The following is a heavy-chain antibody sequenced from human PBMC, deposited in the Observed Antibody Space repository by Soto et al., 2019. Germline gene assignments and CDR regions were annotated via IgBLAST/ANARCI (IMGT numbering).Heavy chain of an antibody. CDR3: AKDRIAAAGTASYYYGMDV. D-gene: IGHD6-13*01. CDR1: GFTFSSYA. V-gene: IGHV3-23*01. Sequence: PVGSLRLSCAASGFTFSSYAMSWVRQAPGKGLEWVSAISGSGGSTYYADSVKGRFTISRDNSKNTLYLQMNSLRAEDTAVYYCAKDRIAAAGTASYYYGMDVWGQGTTVTVSS. CDR2: ISGSGGST. J-gene: IGHJ6*02.